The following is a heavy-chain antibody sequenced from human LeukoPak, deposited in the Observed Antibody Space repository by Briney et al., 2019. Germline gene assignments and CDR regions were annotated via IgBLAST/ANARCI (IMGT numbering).Heavy chain of an antibody. CDR1: GGXISSSSYY. CDR3: ARTRSWEFDY. Sequence: PSETLSLTCSVSGGXISSSSYYWGWIRQPPGKGLEWIGSIYYSGSTYYNPSLKSRVTISVDTSKNQFSLKLSSVTAADTAVYHCARTRSWEFDYWGQGTLVTVSS. V-gene: IGHV4-39*07. CDR2: IYYSGST. J-gene: IGHJ4*02. D-gene: IGHD1-26*01.